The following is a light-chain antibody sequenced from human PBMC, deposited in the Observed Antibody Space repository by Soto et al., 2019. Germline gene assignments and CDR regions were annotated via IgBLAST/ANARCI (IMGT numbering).Light chain of an antibody. Sequence: VMTQCPATLSVSPWERATLSCRASQSVASNLGWYQRKPGQAPRLLIYGASTRTEVIPARVSSSGYGAESTLTISSSQSEDCAVSNCQDYDYAAITFGQGTRLEIK. CDR1: QSVASN. J-gene: IGKJ5*01. V-gene: IGKV3-15*01. CDR2: GAS. CDR3: QDYDYAAIT.